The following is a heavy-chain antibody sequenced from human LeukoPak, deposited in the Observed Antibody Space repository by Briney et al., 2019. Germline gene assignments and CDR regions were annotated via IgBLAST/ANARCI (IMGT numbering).Heavy chain of an antibody. CDR3: ARDRSPSWFYS. CDR2: IYHSGGV. Sequence: KPSETLSLTCTVSGAPLSSNYWSWIRQPPGKGLEWIGSIYHSGGVNYNPSLKSRVTISADTSKNQFSLKLNSVTAADTAVYYCARDRSPSWFYSWGQGTLVTIFS. CDR1: GAPLSSNY. V-gene: IGHV4-59*01. J-gene: IGHJ5*01.